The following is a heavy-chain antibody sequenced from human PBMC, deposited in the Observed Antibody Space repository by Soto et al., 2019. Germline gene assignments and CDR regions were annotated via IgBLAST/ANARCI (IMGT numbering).Heavy chain of an antibody. Sequence: SETLSLTCAVSGGSISSGGYSWSWIRQPPGKGLEWIGYIYHSGSTYYNPSLKSRVTISVDRSKNQFSLKLSSVTAADTAVYYXAREVLGTVTSSLGFDYWGQGTLVTVSS. V-gene: IGHV4-30-2*01. CDR1: GGSISSGGYS. D-gene: IGHD4-4*01. CDR2: IYHSGST. J-gene: IGHJ4*02. CDR3: AREVLGTVTSSLGFDY.